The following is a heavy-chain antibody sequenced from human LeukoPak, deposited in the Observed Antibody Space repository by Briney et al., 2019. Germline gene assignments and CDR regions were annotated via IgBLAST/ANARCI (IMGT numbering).Heavy chain of an antibody. V-gene: IGHV3-21*01. J-gene: IGHJ4*02. CDR2: ISSSSSYM. CDR1: GFTFSSYS. Sequence: PGGSLRLSCAASGFTFSSYSMNWVRQAPGKGLEWVSSISSSSSYMYYADSVKGRFTISRDNAKNSLYLQMNSLRAEDTAVYYCAREMILGTSSSGTFDYWGQGTLVTVSS. D-gene: IGHD6-13*01. CDR3: AREMILGTSSSGTFDY.